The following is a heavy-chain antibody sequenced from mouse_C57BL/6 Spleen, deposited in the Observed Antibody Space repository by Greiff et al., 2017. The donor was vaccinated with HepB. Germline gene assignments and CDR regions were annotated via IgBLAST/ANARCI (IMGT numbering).Heavy chain of an antibody. J-gene: IGHJ4*01. V-gene: IGHV1-72*01. CDR3: ERGEAVDDYERAYAMDY. CDR1: GYTFTSYW. CDR2: IDPNSGGT. Sequence: QVQLQQPGAELVKPGASVKLSCKASGYTFTSYWMHWVKQRPGRGLEWIGRIDPNSGGTKYNEKFKSKATLTVDKPSSTAYMQLSSLTSEDSAVYYCERGEAVDDYERAYAMDYWGQGTSVTVSS. D-gene: IGHD2-4*01.